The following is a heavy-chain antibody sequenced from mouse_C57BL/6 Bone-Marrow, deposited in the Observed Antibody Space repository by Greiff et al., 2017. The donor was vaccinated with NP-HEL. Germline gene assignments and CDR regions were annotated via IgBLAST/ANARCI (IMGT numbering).Heavy chain of an antibody. D-gene: IGHD1-1*01. CDR2: INPSNGGT. V-gene: IGHV1-53*01. CDR1: GYTFTSYW. Sequence: QVQLQQPGTELVKPGASVKLSCKASGYTFTSYWMHWVKQRPGQGLEWIGNINPSNGGTNYNEKFKSKATLTVDKSSSTAYMQLSSLTSEDSAVYYCARERIGITTVVSPYYAMDYWGQGTSVTVSS. J-gene: IGHJ4*01. CDR3: ARERIGITTVVSPYYAMDY.